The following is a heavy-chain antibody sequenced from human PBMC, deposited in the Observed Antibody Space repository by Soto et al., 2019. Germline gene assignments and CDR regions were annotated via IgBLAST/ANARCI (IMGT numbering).Heavy chain of an antibody. CDR3: ATYFTAVAYFEN. CDR2: ITPSFGSP. V-gene: IGHV1-69*01. J-gene: IGHJ4*02. D-gene: IGHD5-18*01. Sequence: QVQLVQSGAKVRKPGSSVRISCTASGDTLSYSAIGWLRQAPGQGLEWMGGITPSFGSPVYARKFQGRVTIAADHMILNNLRSDDTAMYFCATYFTAVAYFENWGQGTLVTVSS. CDR1: GDTLSYSA.